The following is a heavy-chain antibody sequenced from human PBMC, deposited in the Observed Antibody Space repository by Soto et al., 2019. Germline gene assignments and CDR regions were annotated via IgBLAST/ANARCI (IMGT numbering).Heavy chain of an antibody. V-gene: IGHV4-59*01. CDR3: ARGASNWQYFDY. J-gene: IGHJ4*02. CDR2: FHYTGIS. Sequence: PSETLSLTCTVSEGSIRGYYWSCIRQPPGKGLEWIGYFHYTGISNYNSSLKSRVTMSLDTSKNQFSLKLSSVSAADTAIYYCARGASNWQYFDYWGQGALVTVSS. CDR1: EGSIRGYY. D-gene: IGHD4-4*01.